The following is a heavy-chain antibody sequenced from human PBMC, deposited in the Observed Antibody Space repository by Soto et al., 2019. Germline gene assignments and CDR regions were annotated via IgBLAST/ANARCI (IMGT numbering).Heavy chain of an antibody. CDR3: ARDIYDSSGYNYYYYGMDV. CDR2: ISSSSSYI. D-gene: IGHD3-22*01. Sequence: GGSLRLSCAASGFTFSSYSMNWVRQAPGKGLEWVSSISSSSSYIYYADSVKGRFTISRDNAKNSLYLQMNSLRAEDTAVYYCARDIYDSSGYNYYYYGMDVWGQGTTVTVSS. V-gene: IGHV3-21*01. CDR1: GFTFSSYS. J-gene: IGHJ6*02.